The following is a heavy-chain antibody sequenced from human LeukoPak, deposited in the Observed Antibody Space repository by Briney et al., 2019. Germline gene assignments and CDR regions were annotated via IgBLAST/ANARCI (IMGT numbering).Heavy chain of an antibody. D-gene: IGHD3-9*01. V-gene: IGHV1-2*02. Sequence: ASVKVSCKASGYTFTNYYMHWVRQAPGQGLEWMGWINPNSGGTNYAQKFQGRVTMTRDTSISTAYMELSRLRSDDTAVYYCARPTDYDILTGYPNLDYWGQGTLVTVSS. CDR3: ARPTDYDILTGYPNLDY. CDR1: GYTFTNYY. J-gene: IGHJ4*02. CDR2: INPNSGGT.